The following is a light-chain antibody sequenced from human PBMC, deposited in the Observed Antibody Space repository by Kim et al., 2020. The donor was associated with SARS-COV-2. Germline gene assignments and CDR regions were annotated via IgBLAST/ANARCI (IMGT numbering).Light chain of an antibody. CDR2: DVS. CDR1: SSDVGGYNY. CDR3: SSYTSSTTRV. J-gene: IGLJ2*01. V-gene: IGLV2-14*03. Sequence: QSALTQPASVSGSPGQSITISCTGTSSDVGGYNYVSWYQQHPGKAPKLMIFDVSNRPSGDSNRFSCSKSGNTASLTISGLQAEDEADYYCSSYTSSTTRVFGGGTQLTVL.